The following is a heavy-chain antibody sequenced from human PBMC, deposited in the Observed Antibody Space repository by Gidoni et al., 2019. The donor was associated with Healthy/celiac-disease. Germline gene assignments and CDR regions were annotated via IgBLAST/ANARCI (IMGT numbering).Heavy chain of an antibody. Sequence: EVQLVESGGGLVKPGGSLRLSCAASGFPFSSYSMNWVRQAPGKGLEWVSSISSSSSYIYYADSVKGRFTISRDNAKNSLYLQMNSLRAEDTAVYYCARQYCSGGSCYDAFDIWGQGTMVTVSS. CDR1: GFPFSSYS. D-gene: IGHD2-15*01. CDR2: ISSSSSYI. J-gene: IGHJ3*02. V-gene: IGHV3-21*01. CDR3: ARQYCSGGSCYDAFDI.